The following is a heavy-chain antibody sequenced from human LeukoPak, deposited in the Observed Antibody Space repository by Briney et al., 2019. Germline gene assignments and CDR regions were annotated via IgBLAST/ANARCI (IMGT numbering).Heavy chain of an antibody. J-gene: IGHJ5*02. CDR3: ARGSRFGELFNSYQPNWFDP. CDR1: GFTFSSYA. V-gene: IGHV3-30-3*01. CDR2: ISYDGSNK. Sequence: GGSLRLSCAASGFTFSSYAMHWVRQAPGKGLEWVAVISYDGSNKYYADSVKGRFTISRDNSKNTLYLQMNSLGAEDTAVYYCARGSRFGELFNSYQPNWFDPWGQGTLVTVSS. D-gene: IGHD3-10*01.